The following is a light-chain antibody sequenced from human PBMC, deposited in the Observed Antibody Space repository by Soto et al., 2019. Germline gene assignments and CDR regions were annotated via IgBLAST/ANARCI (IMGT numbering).Light chain of an antibody. CDR2: AAS. CDR1: QGISSY. V-gene: IGKV1-9*01. Sequence: TQLTQSPSSVCASVGDRVTIACRASQGISSYFAWLQQKPGKAPKLLIYAASTLQSGVPSRFSGIGSGTDFTLAVSILQPEDFATFYCQQLDNFPHAFGQGTRLEIK. J-gene: IGKJ5*01. CDR3: QQLDNFPHA.